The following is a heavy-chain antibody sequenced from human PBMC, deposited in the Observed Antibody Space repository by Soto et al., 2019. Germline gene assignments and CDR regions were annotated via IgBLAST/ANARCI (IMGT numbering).Heavy chain of an antibody. D-gene: IGHD2-15*01. CDR2: IFPTGST. CDR3: AKEGDCYGGSCPLDY. CDR1: GGSISSSNW. J-gene: IGHJ4*02. Sequence: SETLSLTCAVSGGSISSSNWWSWVRQPPGKGLEWIGEIFPTGSTKYTPSLRSRVAVSLDKSKNQFSLRLTSVTAADTAVYYCAKEGDCYGGSCPLDYWGQGILVTVSS. V-gene: IGHV4-4*02.